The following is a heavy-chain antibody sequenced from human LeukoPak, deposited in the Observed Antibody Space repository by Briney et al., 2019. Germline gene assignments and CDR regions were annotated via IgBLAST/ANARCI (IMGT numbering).Heavy chain of an antibody. CDR1: GYTFPSYD. CDR2: MNPNSGNT. Sequence: ASVKVSCKASGYTFPSYDINWVRQASGLGLEWMGWMNPNSGNTGYAQKLQGRVTMTRETSTSTVYMELRSLSSDDTAIYYCARDGNDVMDYWGQGTQVTVSS. CDR3: ARDGNDVMDY. D-gene: IGHD1-1*01. V-gene: IGHV1-8*01. J-gene: IGHJ4*02.